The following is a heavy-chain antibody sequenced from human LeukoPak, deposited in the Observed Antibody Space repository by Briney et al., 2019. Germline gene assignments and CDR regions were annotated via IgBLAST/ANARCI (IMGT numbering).Heavy chain of an antibody. J-gene: IGHJ4*02. CDR3: ARTGSPIAAGGILDY. V-gene: IGHV5-51*01. CDR1: GYSFTSYW. D-gene: IGHD6-13*01. CDR2: IYPGDSDT. Sequence: GESLKIPCKGSGYSFTSYWIGWVRQMPGKGLEWMGIIYPGDSDTRYSPSFQGQVTISADKSISTAYLQWSSLKASDTAIYYCARTGSPIAAGGILDYWGQGTLVTVSS.